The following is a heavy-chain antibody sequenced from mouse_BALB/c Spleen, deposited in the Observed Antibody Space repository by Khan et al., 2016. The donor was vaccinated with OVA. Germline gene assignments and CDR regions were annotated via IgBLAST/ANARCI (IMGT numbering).Heavy chain of an antibody. CDR2: IWSDGRT. V-gene: IGHV2-2*01. CDR1: GFSLSTYG. D-gene: IGHD2-12*01. Sequence: QVQLKQSGPGLVQPSQSLSITCTVSGFSLSTYGIHWVRQSPGKGLEWLGLIWSDGRTDYNVPFISRLSITKDNSKSQVFFKMNSLQPDDTAIYYCARNSYRYDFTYWGQGTLVIVSA. J-gene: IGHJ3*01. CDR3: ARNSYRYDFTY.